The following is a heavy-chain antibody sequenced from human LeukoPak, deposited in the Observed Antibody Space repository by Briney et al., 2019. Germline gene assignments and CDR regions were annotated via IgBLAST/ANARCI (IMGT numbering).Heavy chain of an antibody. CDR1: GYTFTGYY. J-gene: IGHJ4*02. V-gene: IGHV1-2*02. CDR3: ARDLSLLDDFWSGYPLDY. D-gene: IGHD3-3*01. CDR2: INPNSGGT. Sequence: ASVKVSCKASGYTFTGYYMHWARQAPGQGLEWMGWINPNSGGTNYAQKFQGRVTMTRDTSISTAYMELSRLRSDDTAVYYCARDLSLLDDFWSGYPLDYWGQGTLVTVSS.